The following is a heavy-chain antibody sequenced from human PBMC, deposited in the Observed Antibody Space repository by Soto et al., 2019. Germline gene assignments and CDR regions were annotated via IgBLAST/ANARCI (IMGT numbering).Heavy chain of an antibody. D-gene: IGHD3-22*01. CDR1: GFMFNNYA. Sequence: PGGSVRLSCAASGFMFNNYAMSWVRQAPGKGLEWVSTVSVSGGTTYYADSLKGRFTISRDNSKKTVYLQMNRLRADDTAIYYCAKGLLYYDSSGYRLVDDWGKGTLGTVAA. CDR2: VSVSGGTT. CDR3: AKGLLYYDSSGYRLVDD. J-gene: IGHJ1*01. V-gene: IGHV3-23*01.